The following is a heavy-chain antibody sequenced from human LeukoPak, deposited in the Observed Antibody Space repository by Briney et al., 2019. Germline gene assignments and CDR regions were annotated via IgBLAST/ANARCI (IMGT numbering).Heavy chain of an antibody. CDR2: INPNSGGT. J-gene: IGHJ4*02. CDR3: ARVRYEYSSSFSYFDY. Sequence: ASVKVSCKASGYTFTGYYMHWMRQAPGQGLEWMGWINPNSGGTNYAQKFQGRVTMNRDTSISTAYMELSRLRSEDTAVYYCARVRYEYSSSFSYFDYWGQGTPVTVSS. V-gene: IGHV1-2*02. D-gene: IGHD6-6*01. CDR1: GYTFTGYY.